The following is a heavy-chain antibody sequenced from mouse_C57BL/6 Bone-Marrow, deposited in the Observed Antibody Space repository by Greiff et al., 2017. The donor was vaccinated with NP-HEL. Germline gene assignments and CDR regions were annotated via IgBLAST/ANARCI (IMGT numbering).Heavy chain of an antibody. Sequence: EVKLQESGPGLVKPSQSLSLTCSVTGYSITSGYYWNWIRQFPGNKLEWMGYISYDGSNNYNPSLKNRISITRDTSKNQFFLKLNSVTTEDTATYYCARERGPYYSNYEFAYWGQGTLVTVSA. CDR2: ISYDGSN. J-gene: IGHJ3*01. D-gene: IGHD2-5*01. V-gene: IGHV3-6*01. CDR3: ARERGPYYSNYEFAY. CDR1: GYSITSGYY.